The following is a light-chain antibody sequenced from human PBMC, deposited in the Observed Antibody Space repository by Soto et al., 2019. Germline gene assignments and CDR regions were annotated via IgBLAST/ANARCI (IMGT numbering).Light chain of an antibody. CDR2: DVS. CDR1: SRDVGVYDY. Sequence: QSVLTQPASVSGSPGQSITISCTGTSRDVGVYDYVSWYQQHPGKAPKLLIYDVSNRPAWLYNRFSGSKSGNAAILTFSGLQAAEEDDYYRSSYTTRTHRFLGGGTKLTV. J-gene: IGLJ2*01. V-gene: IGLV2-14*03. CDR3: SSYTTRTHRF.